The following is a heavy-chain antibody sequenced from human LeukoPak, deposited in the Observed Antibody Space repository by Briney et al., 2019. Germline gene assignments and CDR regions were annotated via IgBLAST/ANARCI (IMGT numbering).Heavy chain of an antibody. CDR1: GFTFSSYA. V-gene: IGHV3-23*03. CDR3: ARRGVAGTEYYFDY. Sequence: GGSLRLSCAAPGFTFSSYAMSWVRQAPGKGLEWVSVIYGGGSTYYGDSVKGRFTISRDNSKNTLYLQMNSLRTEDTAVYYCARRGVAGTEYYFDYWGQGTLVTVSS. J-gene: IGHJ4*02. D-gene: IGHD6-19*01. CDR2: IYGGGST.